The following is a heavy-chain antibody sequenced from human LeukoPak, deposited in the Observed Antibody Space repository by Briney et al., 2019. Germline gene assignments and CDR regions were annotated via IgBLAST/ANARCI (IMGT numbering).Heavy chain of an antibody. D-gene: IGHD2-2*01. CDR1: GGTFSRYA. CDR2: IIPIFGTA. Sequence: ASVKVSCKASGGTFSRYAISWVRQAPGQGLEWMGGIIPIFGTANYAQKFQGRVTITTDESTSTAYMELSSLRSEDTAVYYCARGAPDIVVVPAARKPYYYYYMDVWGKGTTVTVSS. J-gene: IGHJ6*03. CDR3: ARGAPDIVVVPAARKPYYYYYMDV. V-gene: IGHV1-69*05.